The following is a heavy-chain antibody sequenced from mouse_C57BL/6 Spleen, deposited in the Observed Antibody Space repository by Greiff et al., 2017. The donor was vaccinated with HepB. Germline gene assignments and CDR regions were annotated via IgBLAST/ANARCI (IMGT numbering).Heavy chain of an antibody. J-gene: IGHJ1*03. V-gene: IGHV3-6*01. D-gene: IGHD1-1*01. CDR3: ARDPSYGSSYWYFDV. CDR2: ISYDGSN. CDR1: GYSITSGYY. Sequence: EVKLQESGPGLVKPSQSLSLTCSVTGYSITSGYYWNWIRQFPGNKLEWMGYISYDGSNNYNPSLKNRISITRDTSKNQFFLKLNSVTTEDTATYYCARDPSYGSSYWYFDVWGTGTTVTVSS.